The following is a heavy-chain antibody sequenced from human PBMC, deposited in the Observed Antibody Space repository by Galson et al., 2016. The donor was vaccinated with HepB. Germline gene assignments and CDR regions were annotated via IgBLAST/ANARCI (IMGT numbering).Heavy chain of an antibody. Sequence: SLRLSCAASGFTFSSFAMHWVRQAPGKGLEWVAIVSFDGTKKFYVDSVKGRFAISRDNSKNTLYLQMDGLRFEDTAVYYCARLTGFKRYFDWSIYMSFDSWGQGTRVTVSS. J-gene: IGHJ4*02. V-gene: IGHV3-30*09. D-gene: IGHD3-9*01. CDR1: GFTFSSFA. CDR2: VSFDGTKK. CDR3: ARLTGFKRYFDWSIYMSFDS.